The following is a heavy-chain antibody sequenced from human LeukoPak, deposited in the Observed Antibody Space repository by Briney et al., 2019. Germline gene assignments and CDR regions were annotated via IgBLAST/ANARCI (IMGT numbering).Heavy chain of an antibody. Sequence: GGSLRLSCAASGFTFSSYGMPWVRQAPGKGLEWVAAIWYDGSNKYYADSVKGRFTISRDNSKNTLYLQMNSLRAEDTAVYYCARTPEYSSSPYYFDYWGQGTLVTVSS. V-gene: IGHV3-33*01. CDR2: IWYDGSNK. D-gene: IGHD6-13*01. J-gene: IGHJ4*02. CDR1: GFTFSSYG. CDR3: ARTPEYSSSPYYFDY.